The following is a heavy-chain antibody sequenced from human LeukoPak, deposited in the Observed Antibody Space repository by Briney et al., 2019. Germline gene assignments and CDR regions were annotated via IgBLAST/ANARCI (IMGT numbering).Heavy chain of an antibody. D-gene: IGHD3-10*01. CDR1: GVSFSGYY. J-gene: IGHJ3*02. CDR2: INHSGST. CDR3: ASPGSGRHAFDI. V-gene: IGHV4-34*01. Sequence: SETLSLTCAVYGVSFSGYYWSWIRQPPGKGLEWIGEINHSGSTNYNPSLKSRVTISVDTSKNQFSLKLSSVTAADTAVYYCASPGSGRHAFDIWGQGTMVTVSS.